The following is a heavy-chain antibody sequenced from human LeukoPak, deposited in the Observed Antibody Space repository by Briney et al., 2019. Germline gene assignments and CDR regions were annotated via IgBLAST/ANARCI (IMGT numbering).Heavy chain of an antibody. V-gene: IGHV3-48*01. J-gene: IGHJ4*02. CDR3: AKIMVRGVFDY. CDR2: ISSSSSTI. D-gene: IGHD3-10*01. Sequence: GGSLRPSCAASGFTLSSYSMNWVRQAPGKGLEWVSYISSSSSTIYYADSVKGRFTISRDNAKNSLYLQMNSLRAEDTAVYYCAKIMVRGVFDYWGQGTLVTVSS. CDR1: GFTLSSYS.